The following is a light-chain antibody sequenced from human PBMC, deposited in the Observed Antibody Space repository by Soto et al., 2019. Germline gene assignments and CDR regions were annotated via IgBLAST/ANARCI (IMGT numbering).Light chain of an antibody. CDR2: DVS. Sequence: QSVLTQPASVSGSPGQSITISCTGTSSDVGGYNYVSWYQQHPGKAPKLMIYDVSNRPSGVSNRFSGPKSGNTASLTISGLQAEDEADYYCSSYTSSSTLGVFGTGTKATVL. J-gene: IGLJ1*01. CDR1: SSDVGGYNY. V-gene: IGLV2-14*01. CDR3: SSYTSSSTLGV.